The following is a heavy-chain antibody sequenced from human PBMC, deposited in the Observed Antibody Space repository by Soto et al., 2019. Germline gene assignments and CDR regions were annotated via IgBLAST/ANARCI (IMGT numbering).Heavy chain of an antibody. CDR2: ISSSSSYI. V-gene: IGHV3-21*04. CDR1: GFTFSSYT. J-gene: IGHJ2*01. Sequence: PGGSLRLSCAASGFTFSSYTRNWVRQAPGKGLEWVSSISSSSSYIYYADSVKGRFTISRDNAKNSLYLQMNGLRAEDTAVYYCAKRTVGWYFDLWGRGTLVTVSS. D-gene: IGHD4-17*01. CDR3: AKRTVGWYFDL.